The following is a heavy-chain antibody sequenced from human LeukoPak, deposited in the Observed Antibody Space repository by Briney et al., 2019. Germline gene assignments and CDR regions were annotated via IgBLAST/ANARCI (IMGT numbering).Heavy chain of an antibody. J-gene: IGHJ4*02. V-gene: IGHV3-23*01. CDR1: GFTFSSYR. Sequence: GGSLRLSCAVSGFTFSSYRMSWVRQAPGKGLEWVSAISGSGGSTYYADSVKGRFTISRDNSKNTLYLQMNSLRAEDTAVYYCATDLYVADYWGQGTLVTVSS. CDR3: ATDLYVADY. CDR2: ISGSGGST. D-gene: IGHD2-8*01.